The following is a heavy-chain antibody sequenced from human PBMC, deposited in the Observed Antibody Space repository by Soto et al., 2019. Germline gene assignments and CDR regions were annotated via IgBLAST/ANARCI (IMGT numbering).Heavy chain of an antibody. J-gene: IGHJ6*02. D-gene: IGHD4-17*01. CDR1: GGTFSSYA. CDR3: ARASLDYGAYYYYGMDV. CDR2: IIPIFGTA. V-gene: IGHV1-69*13. Sequence: ASVKVSCKASGGTFSSYAISWVRQAPGQGLEWMGGIIPIFGTANYAQKFQGRVTITADESTSTAYMELSSLRSEDTAVYYCARASLDYGAYYYYGMDVWGQGTTVTVSS.